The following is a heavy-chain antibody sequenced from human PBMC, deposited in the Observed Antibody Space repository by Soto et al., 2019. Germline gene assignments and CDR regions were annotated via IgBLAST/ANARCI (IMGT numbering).Heavy chain of an antibody. CDR3: ARERRKGVGQPYYFDY. Sequence: QVQLQESGPGLVKPSGTLSLTCAVSGGSISSSNWWSWVRQPPGKGLEWIGEIYHSGSTNYNPSLKCRVTITVDKSKNQFSLKLSSVTAADTAVYYCARERRKGVGQPYYFDYWGQGTLVTVSS. J-gene: IGHJ4*02. D-gene: IGHD1-26*01. CDR1: GGSISSSNW. CDR2: IYHSGST. V-gene: IGHV4-4*02.